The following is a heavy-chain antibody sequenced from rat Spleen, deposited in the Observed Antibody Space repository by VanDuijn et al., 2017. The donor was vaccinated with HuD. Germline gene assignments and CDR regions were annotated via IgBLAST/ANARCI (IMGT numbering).Heavy chain of an antibody. CDR1: GFTFSDYY. Sequence: EVQLVESGGGLVQPGRSMKLSCVASGFTFSDYYMAWVRQAPTMGLEWVASISTGGGNTYYRDSVKGRFTISRDNAKSTLYLQMDSLRSEDTATYYCASVPASGDWFAYWGQGTLVTVSS. J-gene: IGHJ3*01. CDR3: ASVPASGDWFAY. V-gene: IGHV5-25*01. CDR2: ISTGGGNT. D-gene: IGHD3-1*01.